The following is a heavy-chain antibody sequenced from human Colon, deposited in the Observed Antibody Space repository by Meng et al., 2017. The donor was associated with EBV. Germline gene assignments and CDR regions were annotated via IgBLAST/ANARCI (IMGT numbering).Heavy chain of an antibody. D-gene: IGHD5-12*01. CDR3: ARDRGGLGAFDY. J-gene: IGHJ4*02. CDR1: GGSISSGDYY. V-gene: IGHV4-30-4*01. Sequence: QVQLQEAGRGLVKPSQTLSLTCTVSGGSISSGDYYWSWTRQPPGKGLEWIGYIYYSGSPYYNPSLKSRVTISVDTSKTQFSLKLSSVTAADTAVYYCARDRGGLGAFDYWGQGTLVTVSS. CDR2: IYYSGSP.